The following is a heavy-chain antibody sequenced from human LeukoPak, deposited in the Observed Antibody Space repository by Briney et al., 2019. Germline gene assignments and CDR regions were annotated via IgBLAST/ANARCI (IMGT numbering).Heavy chain of an antibody. J-gene: IGHJ4*02. Sequence: ASVKVSCKASGYTFTSYDINWVRQATGQGLEWMGWMKPNSGNTGYAQKFQGRVTMTRNTSISTAYMELSSLRSEDTAVYYCARGGSRELQYSSSIFDYWGQGTLVTVSS. CDR3: ARGGSRELQYSSSIFDY. V-gene: IGHV1-8*01. CDR1: GYTFTSYD. CDR2: MKPNSGNT. D-gene: IGHD6-6*01.